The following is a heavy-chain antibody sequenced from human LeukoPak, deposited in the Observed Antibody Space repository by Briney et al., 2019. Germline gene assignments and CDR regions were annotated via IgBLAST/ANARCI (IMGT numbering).Heavy chain of an antibody. V-gene: IGHV1-18*01. CDR1: GYTFTSYG. CDR3: AREWDIAAAGPSYYFDY. D-gene: IGHD6-13*01. CDR2: ISAYNGNT. J-gene: IGHJ4*02. Sequence: ASVKVSCKASGYTFTSYGISWVRQAPGQGLEWMGWISAYNGNTNYAQKLQGRVTMTTDTSTSTAYMELRSLRSDDTAVYYCAREWDIAAAGPSYYFDYWGQGTLVTVSS.